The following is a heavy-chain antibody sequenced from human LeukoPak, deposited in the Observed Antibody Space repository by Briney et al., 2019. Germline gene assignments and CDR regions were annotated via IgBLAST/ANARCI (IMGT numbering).Heavy chain of an antibody. V-gene: IGHV4-30-2*01. CDR3: ASVFRRGHYWFDP. CDR1: GGSISGGGYS. D-gene: IGHD3-10*01. Sequence: SETLSLTCAVSGGSISGGGYSWSWIRQQPGKGLEWIGYIYHRGSTYYNPSLKSRVTISVDRSKNQDSLKLSSVAAADTAVYYCASVFRRGHYWFDPWGQGTLVTVSS. J-gene: IGHJ5*02. CDR2: IYHRGST.